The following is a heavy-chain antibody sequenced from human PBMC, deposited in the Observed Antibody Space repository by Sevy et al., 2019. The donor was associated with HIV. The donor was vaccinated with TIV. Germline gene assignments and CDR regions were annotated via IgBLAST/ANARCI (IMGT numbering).Heavy chain of an antibody. Sequence: GGSLRLSCAASGFTFSSYAMSWVRQAPGKGLEWVSAISGSGGSTYYADCVKGPFTISRDNSKNTLYLQMNSLRAEDTAVYYCAKDLEQQLGPDYWGQGTQVTVSS. D-gene: IGHD6-13*01. CDR2: ISGSGGST. V-gene: IGHV3-23*01. CDR1: GFTFSSYA. CDR3: AKDLEQQLGPDY. J-gene: IGHJ4*02.